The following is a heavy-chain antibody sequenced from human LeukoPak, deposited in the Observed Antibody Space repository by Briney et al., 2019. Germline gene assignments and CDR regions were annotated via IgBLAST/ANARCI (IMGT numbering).Heavy chain of an antibody. J-gene: IGHJ4*02. CDR1: GFTFSNAW. D-gene: IGHD2-15*01. Sequence: GGSLRLSCAASGFTFSNAWMSWVRQAPGKGLEWVARIKSKTDGGTTDYAAPVKGRFTISRDDSKNTLYLQMNSLKTEDTAVYYCTTEPYDCSGGSCRDYWGQGTLVTVSS. V-gene: IGHV3-15*01. CDR3: TTEPYDCSGGSCRDY. CDR2: IKSKTDGGTT.